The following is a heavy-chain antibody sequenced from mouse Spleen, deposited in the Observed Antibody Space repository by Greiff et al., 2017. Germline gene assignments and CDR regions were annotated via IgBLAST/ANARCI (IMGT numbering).Heavy chain of an antibody. J-gene: IGHJ3*01. Sequence: VQLQQPGAELVRPGTSVKLSCKASGYTFTSYWMHWVKQRPGQGLEWIGVIDPSDSYTNYNQKFKGKATLTVDTSSSTAYMQLSSLTSEDSAVYYCASLGRFAYWGQGTLVTVSA. CDR1: GYTFTSYW. CDR3: ASLGRFAY. CDR2: IDPSDSYT. D-gene: IGHD4-1*01. V-gene: IGHV1-59*01.